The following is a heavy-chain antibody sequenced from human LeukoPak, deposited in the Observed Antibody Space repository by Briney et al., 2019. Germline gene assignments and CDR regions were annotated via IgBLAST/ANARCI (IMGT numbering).Heavy chain of an antibody. CDR3: ARHGSSGYSDAFDI. V-gene: IGHV4-61*01. D-gene: IGHD3-22*01. Sequence: SETLSLTCTVSGGSVSSGNFYWSWIRQPPGKGLEWIGYIYYSGSTNYNPSLKSRVTISVDTSKNQFSLKLSSVTAADTAVYYCARHGSSGYSDAFDIWGQGTMVTVSS. CDR1: GGSVSSGNFY. CDR2: IYYSGST. J-gene: IGHJ3*02.